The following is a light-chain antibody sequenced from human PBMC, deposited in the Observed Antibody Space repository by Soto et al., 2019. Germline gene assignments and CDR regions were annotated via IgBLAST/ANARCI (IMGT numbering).Light chain of an antibody. V-gene: IGKV1-27*01. J-gene: IGKJ3*01. CDR3: QQYSSVPV. CDR2: AAS. Sequence: DIQMTQSPTSLSASVGDRVTITCRASQGIRNFVAWYQQKPGKAPKLLIYAASTLQSGVPSRFSGSGSGTDFTITINSLQPEDVETYSCQQYSSVPVFGPGTKVEIK. CDR1: QGIRNF.